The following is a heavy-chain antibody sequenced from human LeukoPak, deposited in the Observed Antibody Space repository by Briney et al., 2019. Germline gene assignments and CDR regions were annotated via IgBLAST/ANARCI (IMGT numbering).Heavy chain of an antibody. CDR2: INHSGST. Sequence: SETLSLTCAVYGGSFSGCYWSWIRQPPGKGLEWIGEINHSGSTNYNPSLKSRVTISVDTSKNQFSLKLSSVTAADTAVYYCARRDSSGWFYYFDYWGQGTLVTVSS. CDR1: GGSFSGCY. V-gene: IGHV4-34*01. D-gene: IGHD6-19*01. J-gene: IGHJ4*02. CDR3: ARRDSSGWFYYFDY.